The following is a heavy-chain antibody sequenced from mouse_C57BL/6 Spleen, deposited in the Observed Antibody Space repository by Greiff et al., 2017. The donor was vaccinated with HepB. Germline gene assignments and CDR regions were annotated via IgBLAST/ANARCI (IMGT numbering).Heavy chain of an antibody. Sequence: QVHVKQSGAELVKPGASVKISCKASGYAFSSYWMNWVKQRPGKGLEWIGQIYPGDGDTNYNGKFKGKATLTADKSSSTAYMQLSSLTSEDSAVYFCARRDYGSYAMDYWGQGTSVTVSS. CDR3: ARRDYGSYAMDY. J-gene: IGHJ4*01. D-gene: IGHD1-1*01. CDR2: IYPGDGDT. CDR1: GYAFSSYW. V-gene: IGHV1-80*01.